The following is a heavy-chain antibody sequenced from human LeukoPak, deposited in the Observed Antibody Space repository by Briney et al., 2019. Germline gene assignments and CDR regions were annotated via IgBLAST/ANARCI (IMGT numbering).Heavy chain of an antibody. V-gene: IGHV3-66*01. CDR1: GFTVSSNY. D-gene: IGHD3-22*01. J-gene: IGHJ4*02. Sequence: GGSLRLSCAASGFTVSSNYMSWVRQAPGKGLEWVSVIYSGGVTYCADSVKGRFTISRDNSKNTLYLQMNSLRAEDTAVYYCARDLGDSSGYYDYWGQGTLVTVSS. CDR2: IYSGGVT. CDR3: ARDLGDSSGYYDY.